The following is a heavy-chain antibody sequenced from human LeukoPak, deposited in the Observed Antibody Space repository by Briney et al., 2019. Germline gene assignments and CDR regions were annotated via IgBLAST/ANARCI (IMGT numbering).Heavy chain of an antibody. CDR3: ARDEAAAGYFDY. J-gene: IGHJ4*02. D-gene: IGHD6-13*01. V-gene: IGHV1-2*06. CDR1: GYTFTGYY. Sequence: GPSVKVSCKASGYTFTGYYMHWVRQAPGQGLEWMGRINPNSGGTNYAQKFQGRVTMTRDTSISTAYMELSRLRSDDTAVYYCARDEAAAGYFDYWGQGTLVTVSS. CDR2: INPNSGGT.